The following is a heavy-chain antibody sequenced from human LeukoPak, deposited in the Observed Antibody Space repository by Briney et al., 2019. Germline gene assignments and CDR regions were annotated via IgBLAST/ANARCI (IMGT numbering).Heavy chain of an antibody. Sequence: ASVKVSCKASGYTFTGYYMHWVRQAPGQGLEWMGRINLNSGGTNYAQKFQGRVTMTRDTSISTAYMELSRLRSDDTAVYYCARDFGGSGCHDYWGQGTLVTVSS. CDR2: INLNSGGT. J-gene: IGHJ4*02. V-gene: IGHV1-2*06. D-gene: IGHD6-19*01. CDR3: ARDFGGSGCHDY. CDR1: GYTFTGYY.